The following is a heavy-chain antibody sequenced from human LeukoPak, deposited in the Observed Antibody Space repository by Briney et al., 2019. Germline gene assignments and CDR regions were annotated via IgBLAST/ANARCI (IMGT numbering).Heavy chain of an antibody. CDR1: GFTFSSSG. CDR2: ITTSGGST. V-gene: IGHV3-23*01. Sequence: GGSLRLSCAASGFTFSSSGMSWVRQAPGKGLEWVSAITTSGGSTYYADSVKGRFTISRDNSKNTLYLQMNSLRAEDTAVYYCAKDPRSSYDSSGYYVGGQGTLVTVSS. D-gene: IGHD3-22*01. CDR3: AKDPRSSYDSSGYYV. J-gene: IGHJ4*02.